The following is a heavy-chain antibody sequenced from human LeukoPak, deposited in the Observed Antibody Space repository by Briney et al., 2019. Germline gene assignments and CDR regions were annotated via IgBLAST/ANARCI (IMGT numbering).Heavy chain of an antibody. Sequence: PGESLKISCKGSGYSFTSYWIGWVRQMPGKGLEWMGLIYPGDSDTRYSPSFQGQVTISADKSISTAYLQWSSLKASDTAMYYCARLLPAAVYYYYYMDVWGKRTTVTVSS. CDR1: GYSFTSYW. J-gene: IGHJ6*03. V-gene: IGHV5-51*01. CDR3: ARLLPAAVYYYYYMDV. D-gene: IGHD2-2*01. CDR2: IYPGDSDT.